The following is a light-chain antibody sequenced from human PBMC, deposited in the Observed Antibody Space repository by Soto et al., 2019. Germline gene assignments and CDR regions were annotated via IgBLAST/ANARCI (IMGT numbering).Light chain of an antibody. V-gene: IGKV3-11*01. J-gene: IGKJ1*01. CDR3: QQRSNWPPTWT. CDR2: DAS. CDR1: QSVSNY. Sequence: EIVLTQSPATLSLSPGERATLSCRASQSVSNYLAWYQQKPGQAPRLLIYDASNRATGIPARFSGSGSGTDFTLTISRLEPEDFAVYYCQQRSNWPPTWTFGQGTKVVIK.